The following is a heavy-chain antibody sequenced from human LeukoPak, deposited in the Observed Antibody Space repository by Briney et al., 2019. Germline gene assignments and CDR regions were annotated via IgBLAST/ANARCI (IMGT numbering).Heavy chain of an antibody. CDR3: ARDRASAGGFDY. CDR1: GGPISPYY. V-gene: IGHV4-59*01. D-gene: IGHD2-15*01. CDR2: IYYSGTT. Sequence: SETLSLTCSVSGGPISPYYWSWIRQPPGKGLEWIGYIYYSGTTNYNPSLQSRVTISVATSKNQFSLKLSSVTAADTALYYCARDRASAGGFDYWGQGTLVTVSS. J-gene: IGHJ4*02.